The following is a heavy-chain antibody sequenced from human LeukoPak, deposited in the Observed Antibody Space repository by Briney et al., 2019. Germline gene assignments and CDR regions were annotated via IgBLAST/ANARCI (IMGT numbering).Heavy chain of an antibody. CDR1: GYSFTSYW. D-gene: IGHD6-19*01. Sequence: GESLKISFKGSGYSFTSYWIGWVRPMPGKGREWMGIIYPGDSDTRYSPSFQGQVTISADKSISTAYLQWSSLKASDTAMYYCARPTGGGWFTGAFDIWGQGTMVTVSS. CDR2: IYPGDSDT. J-gene: IGHJ3*02. V-gene: IGHV5-51*01. CDR3: ARPTGGGWFTGAFDI.